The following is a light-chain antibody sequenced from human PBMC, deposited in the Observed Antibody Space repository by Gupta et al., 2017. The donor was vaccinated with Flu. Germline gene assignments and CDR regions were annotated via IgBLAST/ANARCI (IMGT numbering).Light chain of an antibody. CDR3: QQNDNTPWT. CDR1: QSIINY. J-gene: IGKJ1*01. CDR2: DAS. Sequence: DIQLPQSPLSLSASIGHRVRITCRASQSIINYLNWHQQKPGKAPKVLIYDASNGESGVPSRFSGSGSGTDFTLTISKLQPEDFATYYCQQNDNTPWTFGEGTKVEIK. V-gene: IGKV1-39*01.